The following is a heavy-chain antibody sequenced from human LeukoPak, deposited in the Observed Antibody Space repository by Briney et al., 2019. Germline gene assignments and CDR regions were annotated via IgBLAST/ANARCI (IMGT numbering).Heavy chain of an antibody. Sequence: PGGSLRLSCAASGFTFSSYWMSWVRQAPGKGLEWVANIKQDGSEKYYVDSVKGRFTISRDNAKNSLYLQMNSLRAEDTAVYYCARRVVMVRGVISPVYYYYMDVWGKGTTVTVSS. J-gene: IGHJ6*03. D-gene: IGHD3-10*01. CDR3: ARRVVMVRGVISPVYYYYMDV. CDR2: IKQDGSEK. CDR1: GFTFSSYW. V-gene: IGHV3-7*01.